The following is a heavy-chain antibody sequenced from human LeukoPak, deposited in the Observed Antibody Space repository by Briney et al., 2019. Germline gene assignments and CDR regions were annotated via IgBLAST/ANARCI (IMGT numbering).Heavy chain of an antibody. D-gene: IGHD3-22*01. V-gene: IGHV3-11*01. Sequence: PGGSLRLSCAASGFTFSDYYMSWICQAPGKGLEWVSYISRSGSTIYYADSVKGRFTISRDNAKNSLYLQMHSLRAEDTAVYYCARESYYYDSSGYYVYYFDYWGQGTLVTVSS. CDR1: GFTFSDYY. CDR2: ISRSGSTI. CDR3: ARESYYYDSSGYYVYYFDY. J-gene: IGHJ4*02.